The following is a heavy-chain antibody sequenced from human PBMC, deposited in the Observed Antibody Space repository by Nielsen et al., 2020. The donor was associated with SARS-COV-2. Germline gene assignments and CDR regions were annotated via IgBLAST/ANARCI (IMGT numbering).Heavy chain of an antibody. V-gene: IGHV3-7*01. CDR1: GFTFSSYG. J-gene: IGHJ4*02. Sequence: GGSLRLSCVGSGFTFSSYGMTWFRQAPGKGLEWVANIKHDGSEKYYVDSVKGRFTISRDNAKNSMSLQMNSQTAEDTAVYYCARVAFWSGYDYWGQGALVTVSS. CDR3: ARVAFWSGYDY. D-gene: IGHD3-3*01. CDR2: IKHDGSEK.